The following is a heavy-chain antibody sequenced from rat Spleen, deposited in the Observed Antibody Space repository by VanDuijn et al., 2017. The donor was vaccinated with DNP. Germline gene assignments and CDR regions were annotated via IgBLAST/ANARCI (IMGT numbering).Heavy chain of an antibody. CDR1: GFNFNDYW. D-gene: IGHD1-10*01. CDR2: INKDSSTI. J-gene: IGHJ4*01. Sequence: EVKLVESGGGLVQPGRSLKLSCAASGFNFNDYWMGWVRQAPGKGLEWIGEINKDSSTINYTPSLKDKFTISRDNAQNTLYLQMSKLGSEDTAIYYGARATITTAMDAWGQGTSVTVSS. V-gene: IGHV4-2*01. CDR3: ARATITTAMDA.